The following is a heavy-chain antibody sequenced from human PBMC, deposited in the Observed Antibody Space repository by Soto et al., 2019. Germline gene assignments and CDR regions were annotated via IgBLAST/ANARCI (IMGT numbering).Heavy chain of an antibody. J-gene: IGHJ4*02. V-gene: IGHV4-34*01. Sequence: QVQLQQWGAGLLKPSETLSLTCAVYGGSFSGYYWSWIRQPPGKGLEWSGEINHSGSTNYNPSLKSRVTISVDTSKNQFSLKLSSVTAADTAVYYCARGWGSSWLPFDYWGQGTLVTVSS. CDR1: GGSFSGYY. CDR3: ARGWGSSWLPFDY. CDR2: INHSGST. D-gene: IGHD6-13*01.